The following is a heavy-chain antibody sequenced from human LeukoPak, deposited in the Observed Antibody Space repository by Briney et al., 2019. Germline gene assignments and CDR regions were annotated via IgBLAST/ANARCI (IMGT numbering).Heavy chain of an antibody. Sequence: SETLSLTCSVSGDSVSSGGYYWSWVRQHPGRGLGGIGYVYHSGISYYNASLERRVTISIDTSKNQFSLNLTSVTAADTAVYYCARVYGSGAPVRDFDYWGQGTLVTVSS. V-gene: IGHV4-31*03. CDR3: ARVYGSGAPVRDFDY. D-gene: IGHD3-10*01. CDR1: GDSVSSGGYY. J-gene: IGHJ4*02. CDR2: VYHSGIS.